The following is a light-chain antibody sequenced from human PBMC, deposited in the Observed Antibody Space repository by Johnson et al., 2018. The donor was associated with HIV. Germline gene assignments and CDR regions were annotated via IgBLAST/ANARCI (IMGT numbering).Light chain of an antibody. CDR3: GTWDSSLTSYV. Sequence: QAVLTQPPSVYAAPGQKVTISCSGSSSNIGNNYVSWYQQLPGTAPKLLIYENNKRPSGIPGRFSGSKSGPSATLGITGLPTGDEADYYCGTWDSSLTSYVFGAGTKVTVL. CDR1: SSNIGNNY. V-gene: IGLV1-51*02. CDR2: ENN. J-gene: IGLJ1*01.